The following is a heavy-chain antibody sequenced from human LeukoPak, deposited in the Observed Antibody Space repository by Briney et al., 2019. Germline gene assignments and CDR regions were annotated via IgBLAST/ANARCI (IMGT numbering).Heavy chain of an antibody. D-gene: IGHD5-12*01. CDR2: INTNTGDP. CDR3: ARDQDRGYDFSFDY. CDR1: GNIFTTYA. V-gene: IGHV7-4-1*01. Sequence: ASVKVSCKASGNIFTTYALNWVRQTPGQGLEWMGWINTNTGDPTYAQGFTGRFVFSLDTSVNTAYLQIGSLKAGDTAVYYCARDQDRGYDFSFDYWGQGSLVTVSS. J-gene: IGHJ4*02.